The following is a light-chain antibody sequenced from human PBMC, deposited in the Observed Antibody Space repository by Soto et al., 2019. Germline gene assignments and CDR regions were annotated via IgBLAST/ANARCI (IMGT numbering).Light chain of an antibody. CDR2: AAS. CDR1: RDISDD. Sequence: AIQLTHSPTSLSASVGDRVTITCRAIRDISDDLGWYQHKPGRAPKLLISAASRLQGGVPSRFSGSGSGAEFTLTIASLQPEDCAIYYCLQTFDYPRTFGQGTKVDIK. CDR3: LQTFDYPRT. J-gene: IGKJ1*01. V-gene: IGKV1-6*02.